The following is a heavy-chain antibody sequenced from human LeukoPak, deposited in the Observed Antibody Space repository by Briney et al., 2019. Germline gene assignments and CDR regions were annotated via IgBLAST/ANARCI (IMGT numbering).Heavy chain of an antibody. CDR3: ARDHPDGAQLVPSFDP. V-gene: IGHV1-2*02. Sequence: GASVKVSCKASGYTFTGYYMHWVRQAPGQGLEWMGWINPNSGGTNYAQKFQGRVTMTRDTSISTAYMELSRLRSDDTAVYYCARDHPDGAQLVPSFDPWGQGTLVTVSS. D-gene: IGHD6-6*01. CDR2: INPNSGGT. CDR1: GYTFTGYY. J-gene: IGHJ5*02.